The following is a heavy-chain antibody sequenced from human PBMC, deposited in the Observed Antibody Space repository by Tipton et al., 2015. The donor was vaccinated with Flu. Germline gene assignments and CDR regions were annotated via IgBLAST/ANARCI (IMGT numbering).Heavy chain of an antibody. V-gene: IGHV1-2*02. CDR2: INPDSGDT. D-gene: IGHD1-26*01. Sequence: QSGPEVKKPGASVKVSCKASGYTFTGHYMHWVRQAPGQGPEWMGWINPDSGDTKYAQNFQGRVTMTRDTSISTAYMELNRLTYDDTAVYYCVRLFRGTYHIDSWGQGTLVTVSS. J-gene: IGHJ4*02. CDR1: GYTFTGHY. CDR3: VRLFRGTYHIDS.